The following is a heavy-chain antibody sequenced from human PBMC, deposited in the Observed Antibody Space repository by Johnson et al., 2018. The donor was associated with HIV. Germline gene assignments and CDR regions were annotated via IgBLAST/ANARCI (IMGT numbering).Heavy chain of an antibody. V-gene: IGHV3-30*04. CDR2: ISYDGNNK. J-gene: IGHJ3*02. D-gene: IGHD5-18*01. Sequence: QVQLVESGGGVVQPGRSLRLSCAASGFTFNSYPMHWVRQAPGKVLEWVAVISYDGNNKYYADSLKGRFTISRDNSKNTLYLQMNSLRAEDTAVYYCTRLPSGYSRDAFDIWGQGTMVTVSS. CDR3: TRLPSGYSRDAFDI. CDR1: GFTFNSYP.